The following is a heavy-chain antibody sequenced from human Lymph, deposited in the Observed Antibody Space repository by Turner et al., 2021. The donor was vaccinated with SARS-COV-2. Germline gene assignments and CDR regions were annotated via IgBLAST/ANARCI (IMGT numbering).Heavy chain of an antibody. V-gene: IGHV3-23*01. CDR3: AKDRWTISEGYFDY. D-gene: IGHD2-21*01. Sequence: EVQLLESGGGLVQPGGSLRLSCAATGFTISSYAMSWVRQAPGKGLEWVSSISGSGGSTYYADSGKGRLTISRDNSKNTLYLQMNSLRAEDTAVYYCAKDRWTISEGYFDYWGQGTLVTVSS. J-gene: IGHJ4*02. CDR2: ISGSGGST. CDR1: GFTISSYA.